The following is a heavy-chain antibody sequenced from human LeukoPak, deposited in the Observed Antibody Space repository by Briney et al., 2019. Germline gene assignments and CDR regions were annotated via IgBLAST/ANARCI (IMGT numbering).Heavy chain of an antibody. CDR1: GFTFSSYS. Sequence: GGSLRLSCAASGFTFSSYSMNWVRQAPGKGLEWVAFIRYDGSNKYYADSVKGRFTISRDNSKNTLYLQMNSLRAEDTAVYYCAKDLVRVGYFTPTGYWGQGTLVTVSS. CDR3: AKDLVRVGYFTPTGY. CDR2: IRYDGSNK. D-gene: IGHD1-26*01. V-gene: IGHV3-30*02. J-gene: IGHJ4*02.